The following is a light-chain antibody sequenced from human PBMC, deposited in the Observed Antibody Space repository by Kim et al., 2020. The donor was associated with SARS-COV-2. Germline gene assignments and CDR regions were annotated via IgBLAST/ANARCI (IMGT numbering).Light chain of an antibody. CDR1: SLRSYY. J-gene: IGLJ2*01. V-gene: IGLV3-19*01. Sequence: PAVYVAVVPTVGVTCRGQSLRSYYASWYQQKRGQAPVLVIYGKNTRPSGIPDRFVGSSSGNTASLTITGAQAEEEADYYCNSRSEVFGGGTQLTVL. CDR2: GKN. CDR3: NSRSEV.